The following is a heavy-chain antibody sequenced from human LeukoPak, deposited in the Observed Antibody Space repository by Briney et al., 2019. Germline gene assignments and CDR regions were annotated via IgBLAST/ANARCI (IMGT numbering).Heavy chain of an antibody. Sequence: GRSLRLSCAASGFTLNDYAMHWVRQAPGKGLEWVAVISFDGNNIHYADAVKGRFTISRDTSKNTVCLQIDSLRAEDTAIYYCARGSPSDYWGQGTLVTVPP. V-gene: IGHV3-30*04. CDR3: ARGSPSDY. CDR2: ISFDGNNI. J-gene: IGHJ4*02. CDR1: GFTLNDYA.